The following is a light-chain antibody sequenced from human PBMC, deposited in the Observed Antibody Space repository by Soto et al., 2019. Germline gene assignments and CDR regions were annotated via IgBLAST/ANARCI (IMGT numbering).Light chain of an antibody. V-gene: IGKV1-5*03. CDR1: QSISSW. J-gene: IGKJ1*01. CDR2: KSS. CDR3: QQYNSLWT. Sequence: DIQMTQSPSTLSASVGDRVTITCRASQSISSWLAWYQQKPGKAPKLLIYKSSSLESGVPSWFSGGGSGTEFTLTISSLQPDDFASYYCQQYNSLWTFGQGTKVEIK.